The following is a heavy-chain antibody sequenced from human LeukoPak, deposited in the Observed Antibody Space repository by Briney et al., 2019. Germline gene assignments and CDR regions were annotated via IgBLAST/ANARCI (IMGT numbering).Heavy chain of an antibody. CDR2: ISGSGGST. J-gene: IGHJ4*02. CDR1: GFTFSSYA. V-gene: IGHV3-23*01. Sequence: GGSLRLSCAASGFTFSSYAMSWVRQAPGKGLEWVSAISGSGGSTYYADSVKGRFTISRDNSKNTLYLQMNSLRAEDTAVYYCAKDPTITIFGVVIIDYFDYWGQGTLVTVSS. D-gene: IGHD3-3*01. CDR3: AKDPTITIFGVVIIDYFDY.